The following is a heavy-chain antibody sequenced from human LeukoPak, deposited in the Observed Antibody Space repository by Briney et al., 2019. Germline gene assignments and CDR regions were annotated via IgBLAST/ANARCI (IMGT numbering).Heavy chain of an antibody. J-gene: IGHJ4*02. CDR2: INTNTGNP. CDR3: ARDKVVTTFDY. CDR1: GYTFTSYV. D-gene: IGHD3-22*01. Sequence: ASVKVSCKASGYTFTSYVMNWVRQAPGQGLGWMGWINTNTGNPTYAQGFTGRFVFSLDTSVSTAYLQISSLKAEDTAVYYCARDKVVTTFDYWGQGTLVTVSS. V-gene: IGHV7-4-1*02.